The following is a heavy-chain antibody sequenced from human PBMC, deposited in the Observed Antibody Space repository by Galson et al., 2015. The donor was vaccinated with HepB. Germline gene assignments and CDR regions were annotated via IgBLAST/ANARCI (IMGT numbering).Heavy chain of an antibody. CDR3: AREGTAVIFDGHDI. Sequence: SLRLSCAASGFTFSGHDMDWVRQAAGKGLEWVCAIGTAGGTYYPGSVTGRFTISRETAKNSLYLQMNNLSVGDTAVYYCAREGTAVIFDGHDIWGQGTVVTVSS. V-gene: IGHV3-13*01. CDR1: GFTFSGHD. D-gene: IGHD4-17*01. CDR2: IGTAGGT. J-gene: IGHJ3*02.